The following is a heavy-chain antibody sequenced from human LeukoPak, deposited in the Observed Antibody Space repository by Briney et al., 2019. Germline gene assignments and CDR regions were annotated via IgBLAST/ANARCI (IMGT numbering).Heavy chain of an antibody. V-gene: IGHV3-20*01. D-gene: IGHD3-9*01. CDR2: INWNGGST. CDR3: ARSRDILPGYHPFDY. J-gene: IGHJ4*02. CDR1: GFTFADYD. Sequence: GGSLRPSCAASGFTFADYDLSWVRQVPGKGLEWVSRINWNGGSTSYADSVKGRFTISRDNAKNSLYLQMNSLRAEDTALYHCARSRDILPGYHPFDYWGQGTLVTVSS.